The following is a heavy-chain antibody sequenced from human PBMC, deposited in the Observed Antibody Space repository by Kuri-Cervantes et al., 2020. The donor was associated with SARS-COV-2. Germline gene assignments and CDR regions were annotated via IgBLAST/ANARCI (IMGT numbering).Heavy chain of an antibody. D-gene: IGHD3-3*01. CDR1: GFTFSSYD. J-gene: IGHJ6*02. CDR2: ISYDGSNK. V-gene: IGHV3-30-3*01. CDR3: ARDVWSGYYYGMDV. Sequence: LSLTCAASGFTFSSYDMHWVRQAPGKGLEWVAVISYDGSNKYYADSVKGRFTISRDNSKNTLYLQMNSLRAEDTAVYYCARDVWSGYYYGMDVWGQGTTVTVSS.